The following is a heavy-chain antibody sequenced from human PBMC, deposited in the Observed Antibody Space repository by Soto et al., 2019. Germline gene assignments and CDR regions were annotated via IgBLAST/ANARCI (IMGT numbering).Heavy chain of an antibody. CDR2: ISGSGGST. J-gene: IGHJ3*02. CDR1: GFTFSSYA. Sequence: GWSLRLSCAASGFTFSSYAMSWVRQAPGKGLEWVSAISGSGGSTYYADSVKGRFTISRDNSKNTLYLQMNSLRAEDTAVYYCATPYQLLRIAAFDIWGQGTMVTVSS. CDR3: ATPYQLLRIAAFDI. D-gene: IGHD2-2*01. V-gene: IGHV3-23*01.